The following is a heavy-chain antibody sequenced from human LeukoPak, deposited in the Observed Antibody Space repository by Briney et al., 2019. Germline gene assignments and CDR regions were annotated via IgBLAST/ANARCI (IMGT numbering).Heavy chain of an antibody. D-gene: IGHD3-10*01. J-gene: IGHJ4*02. Sequence: SETLSLTCTVSGYSISSGYYWGWIRQPPGKGLEWIGRIYTSGSTNYNPSLKSRVTISVDTSKNQLSLKLSSVTAADTAVYYCARGGRGPMVRGVPFDYWGQGTLVTVSS. CDR3: ARGGRGPMVRGVPFDY. CDR2: IYTSGST. V-gene: IGHV4-38-2*02. CDR1: GYSISSGYY.